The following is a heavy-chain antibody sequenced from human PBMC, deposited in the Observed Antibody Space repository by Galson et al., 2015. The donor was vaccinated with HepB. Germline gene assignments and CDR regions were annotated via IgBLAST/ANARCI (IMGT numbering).Heavy chain of an antibody. J-gene: IGHJ4*02. CDR3: AREYYGSGSYYNYHFDY. V-gene: IGHV6-1*01. D-gene: IGHD3-10*01. CDR2: TYYRSKWYN. CDR1: GDSVSSNSAA. Sequence: CAISGDSVSSNSAAWNWIRQSPSRGLEWLGRTYYRSKWYNDYAVSVKSRITINPDTSKNQFSLQLNSVTPEDTAVYYCAREYYGSGSYYNYHFDYWGQGTLVTVSS.